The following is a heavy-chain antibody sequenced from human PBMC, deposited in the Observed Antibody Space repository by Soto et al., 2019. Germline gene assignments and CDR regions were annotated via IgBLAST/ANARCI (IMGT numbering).Heavy chain of an antibody. CDR2: ISAYNGNT. D-gene: IGHD5-12*01. CDR3: ARATRYSGYDWDFDY. CDR1: GYTFTSYG. V-gene: IGHV1-18*04. Sequence: ASVKVSCKASGYTFTSYGISWVRQAPGQGLEWMGWISAYNGNTNYAQKLQGRVTMTTDTSTSTAYMELRSLRSDDTAVYYCARATRYSGYDWDFDYWGQGTLVTVSS. J-gene: IGHJ4*02.